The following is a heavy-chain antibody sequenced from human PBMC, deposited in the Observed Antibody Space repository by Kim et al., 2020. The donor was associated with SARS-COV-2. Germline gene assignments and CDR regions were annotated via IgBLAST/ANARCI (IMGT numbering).Heavy chain of an antibody. CDR3: AKDSSIAAAGTPLFYYYG. Sequence: GGSLRLSCAASGFTFSSYGMHWVRQAPGKGLEWVAVISYDGSNKYYADSVKGRFTISRDNSKNTLYLQMNSLRAEDTAVYYCAKDSSIAAAGTPLFYYYG. D-gene: IGHD6-13*01. CDR2: ISYDGSNK. CDR1: GFTFSSYG. J-gene: IGHJ6*01. V-gene: IGHV3-30*18.